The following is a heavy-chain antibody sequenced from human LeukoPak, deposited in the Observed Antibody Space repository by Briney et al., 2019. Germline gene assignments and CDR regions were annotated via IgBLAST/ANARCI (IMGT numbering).Heavy chain of an antibody. CDR2: IASSGLNT. CDR1: GFTFGDYA. D-gene: IGHD5-12*01. Sequence: PGGSLRLSCTASGFTFGDYAMSWFRQAPGKGLEWVSLIASSGLNTYYADSVRGRFTISRDNSKNTLSLQMNSLRVEDTAIYYCARDIELSTWGLGTLVTVSS. CDR3: ARDIELST. J-gene: IGHJ3*01. V-gene: IGHV3-23*01.